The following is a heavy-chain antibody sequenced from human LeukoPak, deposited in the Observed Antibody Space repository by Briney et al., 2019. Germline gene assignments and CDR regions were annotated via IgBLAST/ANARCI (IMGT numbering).Heavy chain of an antibody. Sequence: ASVKDSCKVSGYTLTELSMHWVRQAPGKGLEWMGGFDPEDGETIYAQKFQGRVTMTEDTSTDTAYMELSSLRSEDTAVYYCATEGGTYYYDSSGSRSFDYWGQGTLVTVSS. CDR2: FDPEDGET. CDR3: ATEGGTYYYDSSGSRSFDY. J-gene: IGHJ4*02. D-gene: IGHD3-22*01. CDR1: GYTLTELS. V-gene: IGHV1-24*01.